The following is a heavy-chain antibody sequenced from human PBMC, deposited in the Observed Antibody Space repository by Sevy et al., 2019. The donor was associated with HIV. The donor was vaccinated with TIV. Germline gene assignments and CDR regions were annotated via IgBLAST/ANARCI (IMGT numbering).Heavy chain of an antibody. CDR2: IYTSGST. Sequence: SETLSLTCTVSGGSISSYCWSWIRQPAGKGLEWIGRIYTSGSTNYNPSLKSRVTMSVDTSKNQFSLKLSSVTAADTAVYYCARGIVSSGWYPDAFDIWGQGTMVTVSS. D-gene: IGHD6-19*01. CDR3: ARGIVSSGWYPDAFDI. CDR1: GGSISSYC. J-gene: IGHJ3*02. V-gene: IGHV4-4*07.